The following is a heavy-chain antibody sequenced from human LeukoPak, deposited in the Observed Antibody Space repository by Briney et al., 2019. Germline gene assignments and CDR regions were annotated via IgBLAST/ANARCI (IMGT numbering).Heavy chain of an antibody. J-gene: IGHJ4*02. D-gene: IGHD1-26*01. CDR1: GGSISSYY. CDR3: ARSYGGSYNY. CDR2: IYYLGST. V-gene: IGHV4-59*01. Sequence: PSETLSLTCTVSGGSISSYYWSWIRHPPGKGLEWIGSIYYLGSTNYNPSLKSRVAISVDTSKNQFSLKLSSVTAADTAVYYCARSYGGSYNYWGQGTLVTVSS.